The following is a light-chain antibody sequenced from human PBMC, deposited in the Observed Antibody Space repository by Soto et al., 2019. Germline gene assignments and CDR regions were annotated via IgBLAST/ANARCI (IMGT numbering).Light chain of an antibody. CDR2: NTS. CDR3: LLYFGGAQV. CDR1: TGAVTSGYY. Sequence: QAVVTQEPSMTVSPGGTVTLTCSSSTGAVTSGYYPNWFQQKPGQAPRTLIYNTSNKHSWTPARLSGTMLGGKAALTLSGVQPEDETEYYCLLYFGGAQVFGGGTKLTVL. V-gene: IGLV7-43*01. J-gene: IGLJ3*02.